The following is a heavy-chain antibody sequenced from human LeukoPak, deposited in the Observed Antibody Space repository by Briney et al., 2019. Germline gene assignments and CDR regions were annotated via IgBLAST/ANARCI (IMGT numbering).Heavy chain of an antibody. V-gene: IGHV4-59*01. CDR3: ARALALGQLLFDH. J-gene: IGHJ4*02. CDR2: IYYSGST. Sequence: SETLSLTCTVSGGSIGSYYWSWIRQPPGKGLEWIGYIYYSGSTNYNPSLKSRATISVDTSKNQFSLKLSSVTAADTAVYYCARALALGQLLFDHWGQGTLVTVSS. D-gene: IGHD1-26*01. CDR1: GGSIGSYY.